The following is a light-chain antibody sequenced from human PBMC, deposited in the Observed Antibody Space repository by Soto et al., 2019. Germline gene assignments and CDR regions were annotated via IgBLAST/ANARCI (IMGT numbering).Light chain of an antibody. Sequence: QSALTQPASVSGSPGQSITISCTGTSSDVGDYNYVSWYQQHPGKAPKLVIYDVSNRPSGVSNRFSGSKSGNTASLTISGQQAEDEADYYCSSYTSSSTLVVFGTGTKLTVL. CDR1: SSDVGDYNY. CDR3: SSYTSSSTLVV. V-gene: IGLV2-14*01. J-gene: IGLJ1*01. CDR2: DVS.